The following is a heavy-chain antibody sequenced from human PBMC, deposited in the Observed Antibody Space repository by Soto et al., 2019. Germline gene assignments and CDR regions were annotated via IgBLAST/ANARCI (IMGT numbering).Heavy chain of an antibody. D-gene: IGHD2-15*01. CDR1: GFAFSGYS. CDR3: ARRGGVVANYYYYYGMDV. CDR2: ISSSSSYI. Sequence: ELQLVESGGGLVRPGGSLRLSCAASGFAFSGYSMNWVRQAPGKGLEWVSSISSSSSYIYYADSVKGRFTISRDNAKNSLYLQMNSLRAEDTAVYYCARRGGVVANYYYYYGMDVWGQGTTVTVSS. J-gene: IGHJ6*02. V-gene: IGHV3-21*01.